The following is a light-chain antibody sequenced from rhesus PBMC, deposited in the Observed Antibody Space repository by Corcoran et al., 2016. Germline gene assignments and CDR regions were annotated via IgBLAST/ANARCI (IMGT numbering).Light chain of an antibody. Sequence: DIQMTQSPSSLSASVGDTVTITCQASQGISNTLAWYQQKPGKVPKLLIYAASTFQSGVPSRFSGSGSGTDFTLTISSLQPGDFATYYCQHGYGILTIGPGTKLDIK. V-gene: IGKV1-33*02. CDR1: QGISNT. CDR2: AAS. J-gene: IGKJ3*01. CDR3: QHGYGILT.